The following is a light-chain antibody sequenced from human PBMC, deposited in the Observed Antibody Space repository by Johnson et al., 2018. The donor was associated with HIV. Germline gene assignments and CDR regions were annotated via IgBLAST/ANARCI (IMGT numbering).Light chain of an antibody. J-gene: IGLJ1*01. Sequence: QSVLTQPPSVSAAPGQKVTISCSGSSSNIGNNYVSWYQQLPGTAPKLLIYDNNKRPSGISDRFSGSKSGTSATLGITGLQTGDEADYYGGTWDSRLRSGCFGTVTKVTVL. CDR1: SSNIGNNY. CDR2: DNN. V-gene: IGLV1-51*01. CDR3: GTWDSRLRSGC.